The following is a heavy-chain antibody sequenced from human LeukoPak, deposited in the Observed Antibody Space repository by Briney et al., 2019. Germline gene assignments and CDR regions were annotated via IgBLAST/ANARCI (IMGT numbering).Heavy chain of an antibody. Sequence: ASVKVSCKASGYTFTSYDINWVRRATGQGLEWMGWMNPNSGNTGYAQKFQGRVTMTRNTSISTAYMELSSLRSEDTAVYYCARVLWGVRGNLQYYYYGMDVWGQGTTVTVSS. V-gene: IGHV1-8*01. CDR3: ARVLWGVRGNLQYYYYGMDV. D-gene: IGHD3-10*01. CDR1: GYTFTSYD. J-gene: IGHJ6*02. CDR2: MNPNSGNT.